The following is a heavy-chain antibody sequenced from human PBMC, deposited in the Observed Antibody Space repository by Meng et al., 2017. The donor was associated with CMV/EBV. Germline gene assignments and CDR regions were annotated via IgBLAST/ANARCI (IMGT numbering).Heavy chain of an antibody. D-gene: IGHD1-7*01. CDR2: IKQDGSEK. J-gene: IGHJ3*02. CDR3: AREFFNWNCSVVAFDI. CDR1: GFTFSSYW. V-gene: IGHV3-7*01. Sequence: GSLRLSCAASGFTFSSYWMSWVRQAPGKGLEWVANIKQDGSEKYYVDSVKGRFTISRDNAKNTLYLQMNSLRAEDTAVYYCAREFFNWNCSVVAFDIWGQGTMVTVSS.